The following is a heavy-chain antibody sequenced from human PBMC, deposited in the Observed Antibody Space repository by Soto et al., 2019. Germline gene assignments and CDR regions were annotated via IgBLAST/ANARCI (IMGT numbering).Heavy chain of an antibody. J-gene: IGHJ4*02. D-gene: IGHD6-13*01. CDR2: ISGSGDST. Sequence: SGGSLRLSCAASGFTFSSYAMNWVLQAPGKGLEWVSVISGSGDSTYYADSVKGRFTISRDNSKNTLYLQMNSLRAEDTAVYYCARRGPGTYFDYWGQGTLVTVSS. CDR1: GFTFSSYA. CDR3: ARRGPGTYFDY. V-gene: IGHV3-23*01.